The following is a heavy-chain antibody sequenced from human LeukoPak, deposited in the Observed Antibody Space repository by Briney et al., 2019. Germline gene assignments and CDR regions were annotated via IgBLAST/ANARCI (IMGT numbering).Heavy chain of an antibody. CDR3: ATDLRGGSLYFDY. J-gene: IGHJ4*02. D-gene: IGHD1-26*01. CDR1: GYTLTELS. V-gene: IGHV1-24*01. CDR2: FDPEDGET. Sequence: ASVTVSCKVSGYTLTELSMHWVRQAPGKGLEWRGGFDPEDGETIYAQKFQGRVTMTEDTSTDTAYMELSSLRSEDTAVYYCATDLRGGSLYFDYWGQGTLVTVSS.